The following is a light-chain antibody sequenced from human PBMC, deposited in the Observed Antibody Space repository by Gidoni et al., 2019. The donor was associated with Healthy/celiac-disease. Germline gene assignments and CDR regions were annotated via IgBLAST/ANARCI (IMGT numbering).Light chain of an antibody. V-gene: IGLV2-11*01. CDR1: SSDVGGYNY. CDR2: DVS. Sequence: QSALTQPRAVSGAPGQSVTISCTGTSSDVGGYNYVSWYQQHPGKAPKLMIYDVSKRPSGVPDRFSGSKSGHTASLTLSGLQAEDEADYYCCSYAGSFWVFGGGTKLTVL. CDR3: CSYAGSFWV. J-gene: IGLJ3*02.